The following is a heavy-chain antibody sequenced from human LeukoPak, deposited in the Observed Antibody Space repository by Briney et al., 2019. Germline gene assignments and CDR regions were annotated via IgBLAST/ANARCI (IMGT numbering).Heavy chain of an antibody. D-gene: IGHD6-19*01. CDR2: IKYRGNT. CDR3: AREGYSSGLNDC. CDR1: GDSISNYY. V-gene: IGHV4-59*01. Sequence: SETLSLTCTVSGDSISNYYWTWLRQPPGKGLEWIGYIKYRGNTNYNTSLKNRVSMSVDMSKNQFSLKLRSVTAADTAVYFCAREGYSSGLNDCWGQGTLVTASS. J-gene: IGHJ4*02.